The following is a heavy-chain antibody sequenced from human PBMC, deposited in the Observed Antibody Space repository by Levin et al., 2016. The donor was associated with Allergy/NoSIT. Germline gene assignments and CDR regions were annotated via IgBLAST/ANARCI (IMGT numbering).Heavy chain of an antibody. J-gene: IGHJ4*02. CDR1: GGNFNNYA. CDR2: IVPLSGTI. CDR3: TFRSYFSDF. Sequence: SVKVSCKASGGNFNNYAVRWVRQVPGQGLDWMGMIVPLSGTIDYALSFQGRVTISADTSTSTAYMEMGSLKFEDTAIYYCTFRSYFSDFWGQGTLVTVSS. V-gene: IGHV1-69*06.